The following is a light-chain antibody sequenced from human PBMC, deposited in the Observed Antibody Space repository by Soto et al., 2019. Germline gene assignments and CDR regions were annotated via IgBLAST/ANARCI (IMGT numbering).Light chain of an antibody. CDR3: QSYDSSLSGYV. J-gene: IGLJ1*01. CDR1: SSNIGINT. Sequence: QSVLTQPPSASGTPGQRVTISCSGGSSNIGINTVNWYQQLPGTAPKLLIYGNSNRPSGVPDRFSGSKSGTSASLAITGLQAEDEADYYCQSYDSSLSGYVFGTGTKVTVL. CDR2: GNS. V-gene: IGLV1-40*01.